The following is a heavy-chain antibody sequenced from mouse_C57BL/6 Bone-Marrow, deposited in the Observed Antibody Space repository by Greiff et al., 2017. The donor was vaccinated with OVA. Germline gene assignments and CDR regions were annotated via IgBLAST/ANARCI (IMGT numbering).Heavy chain of an antibody. CDR1: GYAFSSSW. CDR2: IYPGDGDT. V-gene: IGHV1-82*01. CDR3: GGGYYGNAMDY. D-gene: IGHD2-3*01. J-gene: IGHJ4*01. Sequence: QVQLQQSGPELVKPGASVKISCKASGYAFSSSWMNWVKQRPGKGLEWIGRIYPGDGDTNYNGKFKGKATLTADKSSSTAYMQLSSLTSEDSAVCFCGGGYYGNAMDYWGQGTSVTVSS.